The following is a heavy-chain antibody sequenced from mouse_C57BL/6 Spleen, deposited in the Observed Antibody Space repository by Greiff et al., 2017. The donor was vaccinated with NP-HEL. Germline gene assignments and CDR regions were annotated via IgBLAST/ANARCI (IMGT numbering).Heavy chain of an antibody. V-gene: IGHV6-3*01. Sequence: EVQLVESGGGLVQPGGSMKLSCVASGFTFSNYWMNWVRQSPEKGLEWVAQIRLKSDNYATHYAESVKGRFTILRDDSKSSVYLQMNNLRAEDTGIYYCTSGFYYYYDVGYYFDYWGQGTTLTVSS. CDR1: GFTFSNYW. CDR3: TSGFYYYYDVGYYFDY. J-gene: IGHJ2*01. D-gene: IGHD2-4*01. CDR2: IRLKSDNYAT.